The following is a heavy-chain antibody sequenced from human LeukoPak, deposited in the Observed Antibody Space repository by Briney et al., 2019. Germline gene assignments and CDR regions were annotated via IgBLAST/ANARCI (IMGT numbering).Heavy chain of an antibody. CDR2: MNPNSGNT. J-gene: IGHJ4*02. Sequence: LGASVKVSCKASGYTFTSYDINWVRQATGQGLEWMGWMNPNSGNTGCAQKFQGRVTMTRNTSISTAYMELSSLRSEDTAVYYCARVRAMITFGGVIDHFDYWGQGTLVTVSS. CDR1: GYTFTSYD. V-gene: IGHV1-8*01. CDR3: ARVRAMITFGGVIDHFDY. D-gene: IGHD3-16*02.